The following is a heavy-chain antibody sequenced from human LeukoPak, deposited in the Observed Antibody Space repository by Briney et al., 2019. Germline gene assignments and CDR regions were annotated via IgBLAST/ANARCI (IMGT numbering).Heavy chain of an antibody. CDR3: ARSTGWLNGH. Sequence: SQTLSLTCAISGDSVSSTDAAWNWIRQSPSRGLEWLGRTYYRSKWCNDYAVSVKSRITINADTFNNQFSLQLNSVTPEDSAIYYCARSTGWLNGHWGRGTLVTVSS. D-gene: IGHD2-8*02. V-gene: IGHV6-1*01. CDR2: TYYRSKWCN. J-gene: IGHJ4*02. CDR1: GDSVSSTDAA.